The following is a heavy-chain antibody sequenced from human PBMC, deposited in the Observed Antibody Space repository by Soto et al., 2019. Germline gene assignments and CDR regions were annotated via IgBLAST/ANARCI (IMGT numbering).Heavy chain of an antibody. J-gene: IGHJ4*02. Sequence: SETLSLTCTVSGGSISSYYWSWIRQPAGKGLEWIGRIYTSGSTNYNPSLKSRVTMSVDTSKNQFSLKLSSVTAADTAVYYCARENTAPLLRDEGFDYWGQGTLVTVS. CDR1: GGSISSYY. CDR2: IYTSGST. V-gene: IGHV4-4*07. CDR3: ARENTAPLLRDEGFDY. D-gene: IGHD3-22*01.